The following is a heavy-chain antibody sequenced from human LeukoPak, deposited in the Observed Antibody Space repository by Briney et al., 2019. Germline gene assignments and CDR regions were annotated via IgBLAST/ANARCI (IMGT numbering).Heavy chain of an antibody. J-gene: IGHJ6*02. V-gene: IGHV3-7*01. D-gene: IGHD3-10*01. CDR2: IKEDGSEK. CDR3: ARVSGSLYYYGMDV. CDR1: GFTFSGYW. Sequence: GGSLRLSCAASGFTFSGYWMSWVRQAPGKGLEWVANIKEDGSEKYHVDSVKGRYTISRDNGKKSLYLQMNSLRAEDTAVYYCARVSGSLYYYGMDVWGQGTTVTVSS.